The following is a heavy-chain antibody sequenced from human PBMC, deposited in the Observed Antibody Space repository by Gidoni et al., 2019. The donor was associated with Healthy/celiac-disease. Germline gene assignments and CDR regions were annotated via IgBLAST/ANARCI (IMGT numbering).Heavy chain of an antibody. V-gene: IGHV4-39*01. CDR1: GGTISSSSYY. D-gene: IGHD5-12*01. CDR2: IYYSGST. Sequence: QLHRQESGPGLVKHSEIQSLTCTVSGGTISSSSYYWGWIRQPSGKGLEWIGSIYYSGSTYYNPSLKSRVTITVDTSKNQFSLKLSSVTAADTAVYYCARLGYSGYDSGPDFDYGGQGTLVTVSS. CDR3: ARLGYSGYDSGPDFDY. J-gene: IGHJ4*02.